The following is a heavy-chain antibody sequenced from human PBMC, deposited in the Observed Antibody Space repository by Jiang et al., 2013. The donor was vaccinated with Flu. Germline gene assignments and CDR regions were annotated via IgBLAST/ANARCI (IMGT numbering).Heavy chain of an antibody. V-gene: IGHV2-70*01. CDR1: GFSLSTSGMS. J-gene: IGHJ4*02. D-gene: IGHD2-21*01. CDR2: IDYDDDK. CDR3: ARIRGDSGGWSGPYDY. Sequence: KPTQTLTLTCTFSGFSLSTSGMSVSWIRQPPGKALEWLALIDYDDDKYYSTSLKTRLTISKATSKNQVVLTMTNMDPVDTATYYCARIRGDSGGWSGPYDYWGQGTLVTVSS.